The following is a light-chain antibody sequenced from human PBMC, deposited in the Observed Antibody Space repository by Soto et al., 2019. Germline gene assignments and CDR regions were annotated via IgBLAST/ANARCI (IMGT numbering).Light chain of an antibody. CDR2: GAS. V-gene: IGKV3-15*01. CDR3: QQYNNWPSWT. CDR1: QGVSSN. J-gene: IGKJ1*01. Sequence: EIVMTQSPATLSVSPGERPTLSCRASQGVSSNLAWYQQKPGQPPRPLIYGASTRATVIPARFSGSGSGTEFTLTISSLKSEDFAVYYCQQYNNWPSWTFGQGTKVDIK.